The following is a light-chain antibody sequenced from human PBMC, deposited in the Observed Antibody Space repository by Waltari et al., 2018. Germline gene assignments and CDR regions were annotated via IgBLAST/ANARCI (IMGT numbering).Light chain of an antibody. Sequence: DIQMTQSPSSLSASVRDKVTITCRASQGISNSLAWYQQRPGKAPKLLVYATSGLHSGVPSRFSGSRSATDYTLTISGLQPEDSATYSCQQYYSSPPTFGPGTKVYIK. CDR2: ATS. V-gene: IGKV1-NL1*01. CDR3: QQYYSSPPT. CDR1: QGISNS. J-gene: IGKJ3*01.